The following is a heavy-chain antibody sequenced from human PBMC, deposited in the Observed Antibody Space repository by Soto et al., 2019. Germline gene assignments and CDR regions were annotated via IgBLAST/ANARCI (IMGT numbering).Heavy chain of an antibody. CDR2: IYYSWSP. CDR3: GGEYDYVWGRYAWGY. Sequence: QVQLQESGPGLVKPSQTLSLTCTVSGGSISSGGYYWSWIRQHPGKGLEWIGYIYYSWSPYYHPALNSRVTISVDTSKNQSYLEGGSVTAADTAVYYCGGEYDYVWGRYAWGYWGQGTLVTVSS. V-gene: IGHV4-31*03. D-gene: IGHD3-16*01. CDR1: GGSISSGGYY. J-gene: IGHJ4*02.